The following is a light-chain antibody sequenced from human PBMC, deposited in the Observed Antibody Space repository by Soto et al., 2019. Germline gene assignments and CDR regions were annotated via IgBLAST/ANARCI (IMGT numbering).Light chain of an antibody. V-gene: IGKV1-27*01. Sequence: DIQVTQSPSSLSASPGDRITITCRASQDIKKFLAWYQQKPGKVPHLLIYAASTLRPGVPSRFSGNASGTDFPLTIASLQPEDVATYYCQQYDRAPAAFGQGTKVDVK. CDR3: QQYDRAPAA. CDR2: AAS. J-gene: IGKJ1*01. CDR1: QDIKKF.